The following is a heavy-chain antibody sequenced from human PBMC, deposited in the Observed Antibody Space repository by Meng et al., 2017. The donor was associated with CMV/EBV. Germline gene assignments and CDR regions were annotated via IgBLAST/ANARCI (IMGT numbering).Heavy chain of an antibody. J-gene: IGHJ6*02. Sequence: SETLSLTCTVSGGSISSSSYYWGWIRQPPGKGLEWIGSIYYSGSTYYNPSLKSRVTISVDTSKNQFSLKLSSVTAADTAVYYCARDGSSSVYYYYGMYVWGQGTTVTVSS. V-gene: IGHV4-39*07. CDR1: GGSISSSSYY. D-gene: IGHD6-6*01. CDR3: ARDGSSSVYYYYGMYV. CDR2: IYYSGST.